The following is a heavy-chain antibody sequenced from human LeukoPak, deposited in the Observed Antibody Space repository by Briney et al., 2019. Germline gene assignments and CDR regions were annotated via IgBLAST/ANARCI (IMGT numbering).Heavy chain of an antibody. Sequence: GGSLRLSCAASGFTFSSYAMHWVRQAPGKGLEWVAVTSYNERGKNYADSVKGRFTISRDNSKNTLYLQMNSLRAEDTAVYYCTRDNYYFDYWGQGTLVTVSS. CDR2: TSYNERGK. V-gene: IGHV3-30*01. J-gene: IGHJ4*02. CDR1: GFTFSSYA. D-gene: IGHD1-20*01. CDR3: TRDNYYFDY.